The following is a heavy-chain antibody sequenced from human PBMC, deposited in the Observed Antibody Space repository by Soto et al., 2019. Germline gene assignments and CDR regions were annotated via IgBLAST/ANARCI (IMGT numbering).Heavy chain of an antibody. J-gene: IGHJ4*02. CDR1: GFTFSSYA. D-gene: IGHD3-10*01. Sequence: QVQLVESGGGVVQPGRSLRLSCAASGFTFSSYAMHWVRQAPGKGLEWVAVISYDGSNKYDADSVKGRVTIHRDKSKNTQYLQMNSLRAEDTAVYYCASPYYYGSGSYRKGPFDYWGQGTLVTVSS. V-gene: IGHV3-30*14. CDR2: ISYDGSNK. CDR3: ASPYYYGSGSYRKGPFDY.